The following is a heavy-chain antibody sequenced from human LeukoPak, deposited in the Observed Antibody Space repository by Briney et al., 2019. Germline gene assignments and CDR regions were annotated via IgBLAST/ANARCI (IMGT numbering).Heavy chain of an antibody. D-gene: IGHD6-25*01. V-gene: IGHV3-74*01. Sequence: GGSLRLSCAASEFAFSAYWMHWVRQAPGKGLVWVSRIRGDGSMTNYADSVKGRFTISRDNAKNTLYLQMNSLRLEDTAVYYCARENLAAAADYWGQGTVVTVSS. J-gene: IGHJ4*02. CDR3: ARENLAAAADY. CDR2: IRGDGSMT. CDR1: EFAFSAYW.